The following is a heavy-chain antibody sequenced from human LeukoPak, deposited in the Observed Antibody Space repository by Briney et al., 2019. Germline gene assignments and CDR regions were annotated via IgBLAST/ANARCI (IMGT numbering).Heavy chain of an antibody. CDR1: GFTFSSYA. J-gene: IGHJ3*02. V-gene: IGHV3-23*01. Sequence: GGSLRLSCAASGFTFSSYAMSWVRQAPGKGLEWVSAITGSGGNTYYADSVKGRFTISRDNSKNTLYLQMDSLRAEDTAVYYCAKDRFSSSWFDGSDIWGQGTMVTVSS. CDR3: AKDRFSSSWFDGSDI. CDR2: ITGSGGNT. D-gene: IGHD6-13*01.